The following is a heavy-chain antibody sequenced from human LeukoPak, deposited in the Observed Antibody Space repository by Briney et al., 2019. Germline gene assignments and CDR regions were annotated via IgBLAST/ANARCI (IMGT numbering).Heavy chain of an antibody. CDR1: GYTFTGYY. Sequence: PGASVKVSCKASGYTFTGYYIHWVRQAPGQGPEWMGWFNSNSGDTHYAQKFQGRVTMTGDMSINTAYMGLSRLTSDDTAVYYCARDLVPATPFSHWGQGTLVTVSS. CDR3: ARDLVPATPFSH. D-gene: IGHD2-8*01. J-gene: IGHJ4*02. CDR2: FNSNSGDT. V-gene: IGHV1-2*02.